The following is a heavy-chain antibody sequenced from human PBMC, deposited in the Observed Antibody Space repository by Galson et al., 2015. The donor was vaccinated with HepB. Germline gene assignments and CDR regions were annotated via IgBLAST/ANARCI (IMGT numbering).Heavy chain of an antibody. V-gene: IGHV4-4*07. CDR3: VKSGKRRVETGSLEGYFDY. Sequence: SETLSLTCTVSGDSISSYYWSWIRQPAGRGLEWIGRVFTSGSTNYNPSLKSRVTMSVDTSKNQFSLRLTSVTAADTAVYYCVKSGKRRVETGSLEGYFDYWGQGTLVTVSS. D-gene: IGHD4-23*01. J-gene: IGHJ4*02. CDR2: VFTSGST. CDR1: GDSISSYY.